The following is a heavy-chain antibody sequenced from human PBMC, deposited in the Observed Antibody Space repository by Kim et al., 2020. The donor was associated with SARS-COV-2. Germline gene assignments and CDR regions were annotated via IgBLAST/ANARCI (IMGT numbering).Heavy chain of an antibody. CDR3: ARDGLLWFGESYYYYYGMDV. CDR2: IKQDGSEK. Sequence: GGSLRLSCAASGFTFSSYWMSWVRQAPGKGLEWVANIKQDGSEKYYVDSVKGRFTISRDNAKNSLYLQMNSLRAEDTAVYYCARDGLLWFGESYYYYYGMDVWGQGTTVTVSS. D-gene: IGHD3-10*01. V-gene: IGHV3-7*01. J-gene: IGHJ6*02. CDR1: GFTFSSYW.